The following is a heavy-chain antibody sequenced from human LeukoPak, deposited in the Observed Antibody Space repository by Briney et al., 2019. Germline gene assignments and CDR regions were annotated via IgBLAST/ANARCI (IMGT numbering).Heavy chain of an antibody. CDR1: GYTFTGYY. J-gene: IGHJ5*02. CDR3: ARGAGTTGFWFDP. D-gene: IGHD1-1*01. Sequence: ASVKVSCKASGYTFTGYYMHWVRQAPGQGLEWMGWINPNSGGTNYAQKFQGWVTMTRDTSISTAYMELSRLRSDDTAVYYCARGAGTTGFWFDPWGQGTLVTVSS. V-gene: IGHV1-2*04. CDR2: INPNSGGT.